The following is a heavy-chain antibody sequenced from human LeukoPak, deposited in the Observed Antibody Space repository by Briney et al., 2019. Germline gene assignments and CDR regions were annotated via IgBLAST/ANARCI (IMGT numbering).Heavy chain of an antibody. CDR1: GGSISSSSYY. V-gene: IGHV4-39*07. CDR2: IYHSGST. Sequence: SETLSLTCTVSGGSISSSSYYWGWIRQPPGKGLEWIGSIYHSGSTYYNPSLKSRVTISVDTSKNQFSLKLSSVTAADTAVYYCARGRGQWLVDAYRRGNAFDIWGQGTMVTVSS. J-gene: IGHJ3*02. D-gene: IGHD6-19*01. CDR3: ARGRGQWLVDAYRRGNAFDI.